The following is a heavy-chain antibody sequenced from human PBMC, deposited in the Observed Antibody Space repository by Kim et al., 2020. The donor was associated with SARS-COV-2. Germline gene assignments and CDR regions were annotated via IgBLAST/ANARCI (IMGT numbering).Heavy chain of an antibody. J-gene: IGHJ5*02. Sequence: SETLSLTCTVSGGSISSSSYYWGWIRQPPGKGLEWIGSIYYSGSTYYNPSLKSRVTISVDTSKNQFSLKLSSVTAADTAVYYCARSLDIVVVPAATREGWFDPWGQGTLVTVSS. CDR1: GGSISSSSYY. CDR2: IYYSGST. V-gene: IGHV4-39*01. D-gene: IGHD2-2*03. CDR3: ARSLDIVVVPAATREGWFDP.